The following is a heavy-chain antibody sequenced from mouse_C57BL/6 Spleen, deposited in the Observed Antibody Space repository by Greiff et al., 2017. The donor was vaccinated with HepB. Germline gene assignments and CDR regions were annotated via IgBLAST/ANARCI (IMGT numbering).Heavy chain of an antibody. CDR2: IDPETGGT. CDR3: TRRDTTVLDY. J-gene: IGHJ2*01. CDR1: GYTFTDYE. D-gene: IGHD1-1*01. Sequence: VQLQQSGAELVRPGASVTLSCKASGYTFTDYEMHWVKQTPVHGLEWIGAIDPETGGTAYNQKFKGKAILTADKSSSTAYMELRSLTSEDSAVYYWTRRDTTVLDYWGQGTTLTVSS. V-gene: IGHV1-15*01.